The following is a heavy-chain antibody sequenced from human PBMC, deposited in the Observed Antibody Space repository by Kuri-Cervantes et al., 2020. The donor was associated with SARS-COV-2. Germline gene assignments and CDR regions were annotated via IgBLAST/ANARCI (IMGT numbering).Heavy chain of an antibody. CDR1: GFTFSDYY. J-gene: IGHJ3*02. CDR2: ISSSGSTI. Sequence: GESLKISCAASGFTFSDYYMSWIRQAPGKGLEWVSYISSSGSTIYYADSVKGRFTVSRDDSKSTLYLQMNGLRTEDTALYFCAKPFHDYSDYGGAFDIWGQGTVVTVSS. CDR3: AKPFHDYSDYGGAFDI. D-gene: IGHD4-11*01. V-gene: IGHV3-11*04.